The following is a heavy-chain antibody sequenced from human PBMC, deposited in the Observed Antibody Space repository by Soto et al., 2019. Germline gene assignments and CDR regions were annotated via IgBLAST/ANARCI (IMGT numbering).Heavy chain of an antibody. CDR1: GFTFDENA. V-gene: IGHV3-9*01. CDR3: AKAPRYSSGWPYFDY. CDR2: ISWSSANT. Sequence: EVQLVESGGGLVQPGRSLRLSCAASGFTFDENAMHWVRQAPGKGLEWVSGISWSSANTGYADSVKGRFTISRDNAKNSLYLQMNSLRAEDTALYYCAKAPRYSSGWPYFDYWGQGTLVTVSS. D-gene: IGHD6-19*01. J-gene: IGHJ4*02.